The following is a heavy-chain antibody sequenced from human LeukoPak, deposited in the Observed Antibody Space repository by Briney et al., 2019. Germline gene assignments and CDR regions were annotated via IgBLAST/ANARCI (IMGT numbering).Heavy chain of an antibody. J-gene: IGHJ4*02. CDR1: GGSISSGSYY. V-gene: IGHV4-61*02. CDR2: IYTSGST. D-gene: IGHD3-10*01. Sequence: SETLSLTCTVSGGSISSGSYYWSWIRQPAGKGLEWIGRIYTSGSTNYNPSLKSRVTISVDTSKNQFSLKLRSETAADTAVYYCAREMVRGVITHFDYWGQGTLVTVSS. CDR3: AREMVRGVITHFDY.